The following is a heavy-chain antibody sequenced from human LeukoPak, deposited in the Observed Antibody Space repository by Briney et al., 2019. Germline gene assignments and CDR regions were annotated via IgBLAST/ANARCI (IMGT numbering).Heavy chain of an antibody. V-gene: IGHV3-23*01. D-gene: IGHD2/OR15-2a*01. CDR1: GFTFSSFG. J-gene: IGHJ6*03. CDR2: ISSTGGTA. CDR3: ARGEFGDYYYFYMDV. Sequence: GGSLRLSCAASGFTFSSFGMSWVRQAPGKGLEWVSAISSTGGTAYYADSVKGRFTISRDNSKNTLYLQMNSLRAEDTAIYYCARGEFGDYYYFYMDVWGKGTTVTVSS.